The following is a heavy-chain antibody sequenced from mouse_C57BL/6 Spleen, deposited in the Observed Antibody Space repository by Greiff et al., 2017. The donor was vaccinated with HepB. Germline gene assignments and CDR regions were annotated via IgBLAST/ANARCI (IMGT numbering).Heavy chain of an antibody. D-gene: IGHD2-5*01. CDR3: ARSTSYYSNEDAMDY. CDR2: IYPGSGST. J-gene: IGHJ4*01. Sequence: VQLQQPGAELVKPGASVKMSCKASGYTFTSYWITWVKQRPGQGLEWIGDIYPGSGSTNYNEKFKSKATLTVDTSSSTAYMQLSSLTSEDSAVYYCARSTSYYSNEDAMDYWGQGTSVTVSS. CDR1: GYTFTSYW. V-gene: IGHV1-55*01.